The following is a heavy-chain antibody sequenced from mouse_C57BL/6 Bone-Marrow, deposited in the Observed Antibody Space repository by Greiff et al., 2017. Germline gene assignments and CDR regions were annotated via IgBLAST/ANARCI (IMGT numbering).Heavy chain of an antibody. V-gene: IGHV1-15*01. CDR2: IDPETGGT. CDR1: GYTFTDYE. Sequence: VQLQQSGAELVRPGASVTLSCKASGYTFTDYEMHWVKQTPVHGLEWIGAIDPETGGTAYNQKFKGKAILTADKSSSTAYMELRSLTSEDSAVYYFTRDGYYDYFDYWGQGTTLTVSS. D-gene: IGHD2-3*01. CDR3: TRDGYYDYFDY. J-gene: IGHJ2*01.